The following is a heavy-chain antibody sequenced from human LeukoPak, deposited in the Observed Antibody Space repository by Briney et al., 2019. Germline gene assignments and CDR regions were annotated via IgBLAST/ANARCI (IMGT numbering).Heavy chain of an antibody. CDR3: AKVPPGGVYYFDY. CDR1: GFTFSSYA. V-gene: IGHV3-23*01. J-gene: IGHJ4*02. CDR2: ISGSSGST. D-gene: IGHD6-13*01. Sequence: GGSLRLSCAASGFTFSSYAMSWVRQAPGKGLEWVSAISGSSGSTYYADSVKGRFTISRDNSKNTLYLQMNSPRAEDTAVYYCAKVPPGGVYYFDYWGQGTLVTVSS.